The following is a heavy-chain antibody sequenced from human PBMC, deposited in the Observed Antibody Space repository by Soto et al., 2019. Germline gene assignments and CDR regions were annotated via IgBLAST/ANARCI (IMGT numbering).Heavy chain of an antibody. CDR1: GFTFSSYA. CDR2: ISGSDGRT. Sequence: EVQLLESGGGLVQPGGSLRLSCAASGFTFSSYAMSWVRQAPRKRLEWVSAISGSDGRTYYADSVKGRFTISRDNSKNTLYLQMNSLRAEDTAVYYCAALIVVVMYPDYWGQGTLVTVSS. V-gene: IGHV3-23*01. J-gene: IGHJ4*02. CDR3: AALIVVVMYPDY. D-gene: IGHD3-22*01.